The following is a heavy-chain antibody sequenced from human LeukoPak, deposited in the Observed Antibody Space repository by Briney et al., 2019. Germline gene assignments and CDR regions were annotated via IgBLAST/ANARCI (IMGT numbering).Heavy chain of an antibody. CDR2: INHSGST. Sequence: SETLSLTCAVYGGSFSGYYWSWIRQPPGRGLEWIGEINHSGSTNYNPSLKSRVTISVDTSKNQFSLKLSSVTAADTAVYYCARGPLRGSSWYVMDANSLYGYWGQGTLVTVSS. J-gene: IGHJ4*02. D-gene: IGHD6-13*01. CDR3: ARGPLRGSSWYVMDANSLYGY. CDR1: GGSFSGYY. V-gene: IGHV4-34*01.